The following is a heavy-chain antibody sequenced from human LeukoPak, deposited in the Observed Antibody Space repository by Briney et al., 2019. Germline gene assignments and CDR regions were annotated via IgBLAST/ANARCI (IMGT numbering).Heavy chain of an antibody. CDR2: LSGSGGST. CDR3: AKVKVVDFWSGYSAAYYFDY. D-gene: IGHD3-3*01. V-gene: IGHV3-23*01. Sequence: QSGGSLRLSCAASGFTFSSYAMSWLRQAPGKGLEWVLDLSGSGGSTYYADYVKGRFTISRDNSKNTLYLQMNSLRAEDTAVYYCAKVKVVDFWSGYSAAYYFDYWGRGTLVTVSS. CDR1: GFTFSSYA. J-gene: IGHJ4*02.